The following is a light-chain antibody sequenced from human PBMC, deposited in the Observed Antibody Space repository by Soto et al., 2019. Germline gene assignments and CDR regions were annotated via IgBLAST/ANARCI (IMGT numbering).Light chain of an antibody. CDR2: TAS. CDR3: RQSYSIPRLT. CDR1: QNISNY. V-gene: IGKV1-39*01. Sequence: DMQMTQSPSSLSASVGDRVSITCRSSQNISNYLYWYQQRPGKAPKLLIYTASNLRSGVPSRFSGSGSGTDFTLTISSLQSEDFATYYCRQSYSIPRLTFGPGTRVEIK. J-gene: IGKJ3*01.